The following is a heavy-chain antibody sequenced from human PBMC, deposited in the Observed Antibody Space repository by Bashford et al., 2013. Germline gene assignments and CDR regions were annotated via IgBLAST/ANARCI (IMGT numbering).Heavy chain of an antibody. CDR1: GGTFSSYA. CDR2: IIPIFGTA. Sequence: SVKVSCKASGGTFSSYAISWVRQAPGQGLERMGGIIPIFGTANYAQKFQGRVTITADESTSTAYMELSSLRSEDTAVYYCASTRYYDSSGPLDYWGQGTLVTVSS. D-gene: IGHD3-22*01. J-gene: IGHJ4*02. V-gene: IGHV1-69*13. CDR3: ASTRYYDSSGPLDY.